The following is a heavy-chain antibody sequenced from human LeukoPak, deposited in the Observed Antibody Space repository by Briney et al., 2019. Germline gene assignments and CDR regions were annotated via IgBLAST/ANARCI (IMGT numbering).Heavy chain of an antibody. CDR1: GFTFSSYS. Sequence: PGGSLRLSCAASGFTFSSYSMNWVRQAPGKGLEWVSSISSSSSYMYYADSVKGRFTISRDNAKNSLYLQMNSLRAEDTAVYYCARGDYYGMDVWGQGTTVTVSS. V-gene: IGHV3-21*01. J-gene: IGHJ6*02. CDR3: ARGDYYGMDV. CDR2: ISSSSSYM.